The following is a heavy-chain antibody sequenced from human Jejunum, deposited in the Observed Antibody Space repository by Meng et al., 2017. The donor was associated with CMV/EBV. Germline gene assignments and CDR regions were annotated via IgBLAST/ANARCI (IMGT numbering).Heavy chain of an antibody. CDR1: SISGYY. CDR2: IYYTGST. D-gene: IGHD6-25*01. J-gene: IGHJ4*02. Sequence: SISGYYWSWLRQPPGKEPEWSGYIYYTGSTDYNPTLRSRVAISIDTSKNQFSLKVNSLTAADTAVYYCARVPAELGSTSDYYYFDSWGQGTLVTVSS. CDR3: ARVPAELGSTSDYYYFDS. V-gene: IGHV4-59*01.